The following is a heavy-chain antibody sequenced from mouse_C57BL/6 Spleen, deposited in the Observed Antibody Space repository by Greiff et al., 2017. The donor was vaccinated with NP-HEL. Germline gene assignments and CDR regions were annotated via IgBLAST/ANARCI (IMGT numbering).Heavy chain of an antibody. J-gene: IGHJ4*01. CDR2: IWGDGST. CDR3: AKHEYYYGSSLYYYAMDY. Sequence: VQLQQSGPGLVAPSQSLSITCTVPGFSLPSYGVSWVRQPPGKGLEWLGVIWGDGSTNYHSALISRLSISKDNSKSQVFLKLNSLQTDDTATYYWAKHEYYYGSSLYYYAMDYWGQGTSVTDSS. CDR1: GFSLPSYG. D-gene: IGHD1-1*01. V-gene: IGHV2-3*01.